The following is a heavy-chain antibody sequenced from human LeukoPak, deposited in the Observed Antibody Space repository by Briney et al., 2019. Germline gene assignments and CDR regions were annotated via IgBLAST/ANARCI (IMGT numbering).Heavy chain of an antibody. Sequence: GASVKVSCKASGETFSSYAISGVRQAPGQGLEWMGGIIPIFGTANYAQKFQGRVTITADESTSTAYMELSSLRSEDTAVYYCARGLRYCSSTSCYLNIWGQGTMVTVSS. CDR3: ARGLRYCSSTSCYLNI. CDR2: IIPIFGTA. CDR1: GETFSSYA. V-gene: IGHV1-69*13. D-gene: IGHD2-2*01. J-gene: IGHJ3*02.